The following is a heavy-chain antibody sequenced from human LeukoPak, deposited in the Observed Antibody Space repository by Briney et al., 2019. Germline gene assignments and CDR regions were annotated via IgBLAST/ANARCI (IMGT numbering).Heavy chain of an antibody. Sequence: PSETLSLTSTVSGGSISSSSHYWGWNRQSSGKGLEWIASMYYSGSTYYNPSLKSRVIISVDTSKNQVSLKLRSMTAAATAVYYCARHLVPLRELDYHFDNWGQGTPVTVSS. V-gene: IGHV4-39*01. CDR1: GGSISSSSHY. J-gene: IGHJ4*02. D-gene: IGHD1-7*01. CDR2: MYYSGST. CDR3: ARHLVPLRELDYHFDN.